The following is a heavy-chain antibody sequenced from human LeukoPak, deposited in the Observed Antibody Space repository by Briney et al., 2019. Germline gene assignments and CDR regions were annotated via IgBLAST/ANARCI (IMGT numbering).Heavy chain of an antibody. Sequence: GGSLTLSCAASGFTFSSYSMNWLRPAPGKGLEWVSSISSSSSYIYHAYSVEGRFTISTDHTKHSLYLQMNSLRAQDTAVYYCARVWVGESGYYSDYWGQGTLVTVSS. CDR3: ARVWVGESGYYSDY. CDR2: ISSSSSYI. CDR1: GFTFSSYS. J-gene: IGHJ4*02. D-gene: IGHD3-10*01. V-gene: IGHV3-21*01.